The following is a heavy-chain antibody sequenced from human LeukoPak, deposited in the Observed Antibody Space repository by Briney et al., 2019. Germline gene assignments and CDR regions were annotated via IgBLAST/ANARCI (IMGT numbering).Heavy chain of an antibody. CDR3: AKTGCSSTSCYY. V-gene: IGHV3-23*01. D-gene: IGHD2-2*01. J-gene: IGHJ4*02. CDR2: ISGSGGST. CDR1: GFTLSSYW. Sequence: PGGSLRLSCAASGFTLSSYWMSWVRQAPGKGLEWVSAISGSGGSTYYADSVKGRFTISRDNSKNTLYLQMNSLRAEDTAVYYCAKTGCSSTSCYYWGQGTLVTVSS.